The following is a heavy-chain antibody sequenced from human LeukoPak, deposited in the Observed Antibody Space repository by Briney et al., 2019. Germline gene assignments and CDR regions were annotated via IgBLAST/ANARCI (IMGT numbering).Heavy chain of an antibody. J-gene: IGHJ6*03. CDR1: GFTFDDYG. CDR2: INWNGGST. Sequence: PGGSLRLSCAASGFTFDDYGMSWVRQAPGKGLEWVSGINWNGGSTGYADSVKGRFTISRDNAKNSLYLQMNSLRAEDTALYYCARDSTYYDILTGYYKVYYMDVWGKGTTVTVSS. D-gene: IGHD3-9*01. CDR3: ARDSTYYDILTGYYKVYYMDV. V-gene: IGHV3-20*04.